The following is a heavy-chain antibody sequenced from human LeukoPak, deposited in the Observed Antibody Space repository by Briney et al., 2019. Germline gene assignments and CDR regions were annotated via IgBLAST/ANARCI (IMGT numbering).Heavy chain of an antibody. V-gene: IGHV3-74*01. CDR2: ISTDGSPI. J-gene: IGHJ4*02. CDR3: AREYSGSYYSGVHFDY. CDR1: GFTFSTYW. Sequence: GGSLRLSCAASGFTFSTYWMHWVRQDPGKGLVWVSRISTDGSPITYADSVKGRFTISRDNAKNTLYLQMNSLRAEDTAVYYCAREYSGSYYSGVHFDYWGQGTLVTVSS. D-gene: IGHD1-26*01.